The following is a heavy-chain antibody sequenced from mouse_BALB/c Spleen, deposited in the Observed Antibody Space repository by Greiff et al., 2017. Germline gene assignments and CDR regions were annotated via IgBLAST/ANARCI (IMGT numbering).Heavy chain of an antibody. Sequence: QVQLQQSGAELVRPGSSVKISCKASGYAFSSYWMNWVKQRPGQGLEWIGQIYPGDGDTNYNGKFKGKATLTADKSSSTAYMQLSSLTSEDSAVYFCARYDGGIYYAMDYWGQGTSVTVAS. D-gene: IGHD2-14*01. CDR2: IYPGDGDT. CDR3: ARYDGGIYYAMDY. V-gene: IGHV1-80*01. CDR1: GYAFSSYW. J-gene: IGHJ4*01.